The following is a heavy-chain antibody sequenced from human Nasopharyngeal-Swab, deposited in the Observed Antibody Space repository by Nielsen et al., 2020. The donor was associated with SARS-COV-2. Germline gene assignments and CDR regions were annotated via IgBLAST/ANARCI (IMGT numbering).Heavy chain of an antibody. D-gene: IGHD3-3*01. CDR3: ARSYYDFWSGYLEYYYGMDV. V-gene: IGHV1-46*01. CDR2: INPSGGGT. CDR1: GYTFTSHY. Sequence: ASVKVSCKASGYTFTSHYVHWVRQAPGQGLEWMGIINPSGGGTTYAQKFQGRVTMTRDTSTSTVYMELSSLRSEDTAVYYCARSYYDFWSGYLEYYYGMDVWGQGTTATVSS. J-gene: IGHJ6*02.